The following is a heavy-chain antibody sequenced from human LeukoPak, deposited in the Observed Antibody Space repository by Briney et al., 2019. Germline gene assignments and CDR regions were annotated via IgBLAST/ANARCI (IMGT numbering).Heavy chain of an antibody. Sequence: PSETLSLTCNVSGASVSSYYWSWIRQPPGKGLEWIAYTLYSGDTNYNPSFKSRVTISVDTSKNQFSLKLSSVTAADTAVYYCARFSRPGDNSGHYLDHWGQGTLVTVSS. CDR2: TLYSGDT. V-gene: IGHV4-59*02. J-gene: IGHJ4*02. CDR1: GASVSSYY. D-gene: IGHD6-19*01. CDR3: ARFSRPGDNSGHYLDH.